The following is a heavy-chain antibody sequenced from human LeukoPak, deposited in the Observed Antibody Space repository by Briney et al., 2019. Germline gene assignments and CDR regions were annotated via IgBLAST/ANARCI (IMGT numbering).Heavy chain of an antibody. CDR3: ARVEATVVTSFDY. V-gene: IGHV1-2*02. Sequence: GASVKVSCKASGGTFSSYAISWVRQAPGQGLEWMGWINPNSGGTNYAQKFQGRVTMTRDTSISTAYMELSRLRSDDTAVYYCARVEATVVTSFDYWGQGTLVTVSS. D-gene: IGHD4-23*01. CDR2: INPNSGGT. CDR1: GGTFSSYA. J-gene: IGHJ4*02.